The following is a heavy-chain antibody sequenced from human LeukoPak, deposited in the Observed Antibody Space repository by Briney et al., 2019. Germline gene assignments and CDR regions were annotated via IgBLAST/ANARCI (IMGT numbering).Heavy chain of an antibody. CDR2: INPSGGST. CDR3: ARVGGGDTAMDAPNYFDY. CDR1: GYTFTSYY. D-gene: IGHD5-18*01. J-gene: IGHJ4*02. Sequence: GASVKVSCKASGYTFTSYYMHWVRQAPGQGLEWMGIINPSGGSTSYAQKFQGRVTMTRDMSTSTVYMELSSLRSEDTAVYYCARVGGGDTAMDAPNYFDYWGQGTLVTVSS. V-gene: IGHV1-46*01.